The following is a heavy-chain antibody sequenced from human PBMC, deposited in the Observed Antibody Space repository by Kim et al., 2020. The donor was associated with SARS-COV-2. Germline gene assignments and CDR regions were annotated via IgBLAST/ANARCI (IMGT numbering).Heavy chain of an antibody. CDR2: IYSGGST. CDR3: QCRLYSSGWVVAFDI. D-gene: IGHD6-19*01. J-gene: IGHJ3*02. Sequence: GGSLRLSCAASGFTVSSNYMRWVRQAPGKGLEWVSVIYSGGSTYYADSVKGRFTISRHNSKNTLYLQMNSLRAEDTAVYYCQCRLYSSGWVVAFDIWGQGTMVTVSS. CDR1: GFTVSSNY. V-gene: IGHV3-53*04.